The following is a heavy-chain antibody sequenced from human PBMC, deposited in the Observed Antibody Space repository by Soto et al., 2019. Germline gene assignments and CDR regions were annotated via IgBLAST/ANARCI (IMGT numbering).Heavy chain of an antibody. J-gene: IGHJ4*02. CDR2: IIPAFGTA. V-gene: IGHV1-69*06. Sequence: QVQLVQSGAEVKNPGSSVKVSCKTSGGTFNSYLIDWVRQAPGQGLEWMGGIIPAFGTAKYAQKFQGRVTITADKSTTTDYMELRTLTSEGTAVYYCARGLDQPPVGLYFDTWGQGTLVTVSS. D-gene: IGHD2-2*01. CDR3: ARGLDQPPVGLYFDT. CDR1: GGTFNSYL.